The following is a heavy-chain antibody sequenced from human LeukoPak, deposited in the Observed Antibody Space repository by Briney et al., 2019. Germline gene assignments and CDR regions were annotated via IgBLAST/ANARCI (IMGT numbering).Heavy chain of an antibody. J-gene: IGHJ5*02. D-gene: IGHD5-18*01. Sequence: GASVKVSCKASGYTFTSYDINWVRQATGQGLEWMGWMNPNSGNKGYAQKFQGRVTMTRNTSISTAYMELSRLRSDDTAVYYCARGGWDTAMVTNWFDPWGQGTLVTVSS. CDR3: ARGGWDTAMVTNWFDP. CDR2: MNPNSGNK. V-gene: IGHV1-8*01. CDR1: GYTFTSYD.